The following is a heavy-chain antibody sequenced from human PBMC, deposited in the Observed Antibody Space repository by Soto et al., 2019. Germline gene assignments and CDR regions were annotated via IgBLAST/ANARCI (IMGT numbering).Heavy chain of an antibody. CDR1: GFTFSISS. V-gene: IGHV3-53*04. CDR3: AAVVVTANYYYYYGMDV. J-gene: IGHJ6*02. CDR2: IYSGGST. D-gene: IGHD2-21*02. Sequence: PGGSLRLCCAASGFTFSISSMNWVRQAPGKGLEWVSVIYSGGSTYYADSEKGRFTISRHNSKNTLYLQMNSLRAEDTAVYYCAAVVVTANYYYYYGMDVWGQGTTVTVSS.